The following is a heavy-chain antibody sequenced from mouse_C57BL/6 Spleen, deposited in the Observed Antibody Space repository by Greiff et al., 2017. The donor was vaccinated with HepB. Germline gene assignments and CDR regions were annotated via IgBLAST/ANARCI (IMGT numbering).Heavy chain of an antibody. CDR1: GYAFSSSW. V-gene: IGHV1-82*01. CDR3: ARSERVDYYAMDY. Sequence: VQLQQSGPELVKPGASVKISCKASGYAFSSSWMNWVKQRPGKGLEWIGRIYPGDGDTNYNGKFKGKATLTADKSSSTAYMQLSSLTSEDSAVYVCARSERVDYYAMDYWGQGTSVTVSS. CDR2: IYPGDGDT. J-gene: IGHJ4*01.